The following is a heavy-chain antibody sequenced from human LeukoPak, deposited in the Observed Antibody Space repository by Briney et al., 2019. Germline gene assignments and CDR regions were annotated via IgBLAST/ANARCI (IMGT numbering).Heavy chain of an antibody. J-gene: IGHJ4*02. D-gene: IGHD3-22*01. Sequence: PWETLSLTCAVYGGSFSGYYWSWIRQPPGKGLEWIGEINHSGSTNYNPSLKSRVTISVDTSKNQYSLRLSSVTAADTAVYYCARREITMIVAHFDYWGQGTLVTVSS. CDR1: GGSFSGYY. V-gene: IGHV4-34*01. CDR2: INHSGST. CDR3: ARREITMIVAHFDY.